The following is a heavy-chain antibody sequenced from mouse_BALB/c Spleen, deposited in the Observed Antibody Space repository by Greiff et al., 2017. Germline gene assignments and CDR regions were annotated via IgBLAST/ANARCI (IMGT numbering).Heavy chain of an antibody. D-gene: IGHD2-1*01. Sequence: QVQLQQSGAELVKPGASVKLSCKASGYTFTSYYMYWVKQRPGQGLEWIGEINPSNGGTNFNEKFKSKATLTVDKSSSTAYMQLSSLTSEDSAVYYCTRSHYGNYYAMDYWGQGTSVTVSS. J-gene: IGHJ4*01. CDR3: TRSHYGNYYAMDY. V-gene: IGHV1S81*02. CDR1: GYTFTSYY. CDR2: INPSNGGT.